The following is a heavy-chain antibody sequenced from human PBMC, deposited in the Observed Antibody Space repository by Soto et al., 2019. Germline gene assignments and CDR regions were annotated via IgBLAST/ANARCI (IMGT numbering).Heavy chain of an antibody. Sequence: AAVKVSCKASGYTFTSYAMHWVRQAPGQRLEWMGWINAGNGNTKYSQKFQGRVTITRDTSASTAYMELSSLRSEDTAVYYCARDRDLYYYDGSGYLFGHWGQGTLVTVSS. CDR3: ARDRDLYYYDGSGYLFGH. D-gene: IGHD3-22*01. J-gene: IGHJ4*02. CDR2: INAGNGNT. V-gene: IGHV1-3*01. CDR1: GYTFTSYA.